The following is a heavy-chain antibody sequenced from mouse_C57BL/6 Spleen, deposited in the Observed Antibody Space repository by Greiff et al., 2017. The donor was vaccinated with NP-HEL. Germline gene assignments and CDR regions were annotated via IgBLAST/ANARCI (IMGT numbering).Heavy chain of an antibody. CDR3: AAYYSHYYAMDY. Sequence: QVQLQHSGAELVRPGTSVKVSCKASGYAFTNYLIEWVKQRPGQGLEWIGVINPGSGGTNYNEKFKGKATLTADKSSSTAYMQLSSLTSEDSAVYFCAAYYSHYYAMDYWGQGTSVTVSS. CDR2: INPGSGGT. D-gene: IGHD2-12*01. CDR1: GYAFTNYL. V-gene: IGHV1-54*01. J-gene: IGHJ4*01.